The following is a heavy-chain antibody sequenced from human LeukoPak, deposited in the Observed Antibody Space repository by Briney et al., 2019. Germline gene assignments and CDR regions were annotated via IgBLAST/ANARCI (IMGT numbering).Heavy chain of an antibody. Sequence: SETLSLTCAVYGGSFSGYYWSWIRQPPGKGLEWVGDINHSGSTNYNPTLKSRVTMSVDTSKSQFSLQLSSVTAADTAVYYCARRGGIAAAGKHVGWFDPWGQGTLVTVSS. CDR3: ARRGGIAAAGKHVGWFDP. D-gene: IGHD6-13*01. V-gene: IGHV4-34*01. CDR2: INHSGST. CDR1: GGSFSGYY. J-gene: IGHJ5*02.